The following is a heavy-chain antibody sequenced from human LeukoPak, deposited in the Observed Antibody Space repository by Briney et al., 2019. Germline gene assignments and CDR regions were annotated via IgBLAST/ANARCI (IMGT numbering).Heavy chain of an antibody. Sequence: ASETLSLTCTVSGGSVSSGSYYWSWIRQPPGKGLEWIGYIYYSGSTNYNPSLKSRVTISVDTSKNQFPLKLSSVTAADTAVYYCARVEAGDYDYFDYWGQGTLVTVSS. J-gene: IGHJ4*02. CDR1: GGSVSSGSYY. CDR2: IYYSGST. D-gene: IGHD4-17*01. V-gene: IGHV4-61*01. CDR3: ARVEAGDYDYFDY.